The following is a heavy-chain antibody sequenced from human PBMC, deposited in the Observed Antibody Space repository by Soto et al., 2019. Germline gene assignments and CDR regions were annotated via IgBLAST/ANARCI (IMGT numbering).Heavy chain of an antibody. D-gene: IGHD2-2*01. J-gene: IGHJ6*02. CDR3: ARVLSYRDHSAMPVTYYYYGMDV. V-gene: IGHV3-13*01. CDR1: GFTFSSYD. Sequence: GGSLRLSCAASGFTFSSYDMHWVRQATGKGLEWVSAIGTAGDTYYPGSVKGRFTISRENAKNSLYLQMNSLRAEDTAVYYCARVLSYRDHSAMPVTYYYYGMDVWGQGTTVTVSS. CDR2: IGTAGDT.